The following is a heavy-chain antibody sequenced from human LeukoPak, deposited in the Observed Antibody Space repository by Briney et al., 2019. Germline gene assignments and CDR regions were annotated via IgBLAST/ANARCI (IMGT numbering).Heavy chain of an antibody. CDR2: INHSGST. J-gene: IGHJ4*02. CDR3: AREDRYCSGGSCYS. Sequence: SETLSLTCAVYGGSFSGYYWSWIRQPPGKGQEWIGEINHSGSTNYNPSLKSRVIISVDTSKNQFSLELSSVTAADTAVYYCAREDRYCSGGSCYSWGQGTLVTVSS. CDR1: GGSFSGYY. V-gene: IGHV4-34*01. D-gene: IGHD2-15*01.